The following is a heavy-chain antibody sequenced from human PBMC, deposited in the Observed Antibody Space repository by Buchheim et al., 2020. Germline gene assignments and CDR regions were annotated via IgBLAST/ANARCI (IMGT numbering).Heavy chain of an antibody. D-gene: IGHD2-15*01. CDR3: ARGEGCSGGSCYTVPH. CDR2: MNPNNGYA. CDR1: GYTFSSYD. V-gene: IGHV1-8*01. Sequence: QVQLVQSGAEVKEPGASVKVSCRTSGYTFSSYDINWVRQATGQGLEWMGWMNPNNGYADYAQKFRGRVTMTRNTSISTAYMELSSLTSEDTAVYYCARGEGCSGGSCYTVPHWGQGTL. J-gene: IGHJ1*01.